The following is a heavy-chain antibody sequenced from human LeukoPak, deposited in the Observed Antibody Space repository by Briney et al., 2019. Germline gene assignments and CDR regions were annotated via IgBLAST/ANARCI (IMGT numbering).Heavy chain of an antibody. CDR1: GFTFSNYW. J-gene: IGHJ4*02. V-gene: IGHV3-7*03. CDR3: AKDGKNYFDY. D-gene: IGHD1-26*01. CDR2: IKQDGSEK. Sequence: PGGSLRLSCAASGFTFSNYWMSWVLQAPGKGPEWVANIKQDGSEKYYVDSLKGRFTISRDNSKNSLSLQMNSLRTEDTALYYCAKDGKNYFDYWGQGTLVTVSS.